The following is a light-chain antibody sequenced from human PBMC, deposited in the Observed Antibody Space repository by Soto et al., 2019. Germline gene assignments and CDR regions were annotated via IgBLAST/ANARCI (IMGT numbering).Light chain of an antibody. CDR2: DDS. V-gene: IGLV1-51*01. CDR3: GTLDSRLTVVL. Sequence: QSVLTQPPSVSAAPGQNVTISCSGSNSNVGSKYVSWFQQVPGTAPKLLIFDDSKRPSGIPDRFFGSKSGTSATLGITGFQTGDEADYYCGTLDSRLTVVLFGAGTELTVL. CDR1: NSNVGSKY. J-gene: IGLJ2*01.